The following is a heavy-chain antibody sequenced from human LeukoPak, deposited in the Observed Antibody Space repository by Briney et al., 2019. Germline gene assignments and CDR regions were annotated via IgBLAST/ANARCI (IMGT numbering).Heavy chain of an antibody. V-gene: IGHV1-2*02. D-gene: IGHD1-26*01. CDR3: ARHPYSGSYHFDY. CDR1: GYIFTGYY. Sequence: ASVKVSCRASGYIFTGYYMHWVRQAPGQGLEWMGWINPNSGGTNSAQKFQGRVTMTRDTSISTAYMELSRLTSDDTAVYYCARHPYSGSYHFDYWGQGTLVTVSS. CDR2: INPNSGGT. J-gene: IGHJ4*02.